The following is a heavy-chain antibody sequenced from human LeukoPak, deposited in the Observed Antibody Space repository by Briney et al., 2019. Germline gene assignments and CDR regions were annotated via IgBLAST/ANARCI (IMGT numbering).Heavy chain of an antibody. CDR2: ISSSSSYI. V-gene: IGHV3-21*01. Sequence: PGGSLRLSCAASGFTFSSYSMNWVRQAPGKGLEWVSSISSSSSYIYYADSVKGRFTISRDNAKNSLYLQMNSLRAEDTAVYYCARDLGWYSSSWYKDYWGQGTLVTVSS. CDR3: ARDLGWYSSSWYKDY. CDR1: GFTFSSYS. D-gene: IGHD6-13*01. J-gene: IGHJ4*02.